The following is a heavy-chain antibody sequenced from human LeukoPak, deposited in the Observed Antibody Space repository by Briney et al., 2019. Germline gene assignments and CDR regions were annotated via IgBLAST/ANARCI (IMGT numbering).Heavy chain of an antibody. CDR2: ISGYNGNT. CDR3: ASGTTDIVVVPATLRNYYFDY. D-gene: IGHD2-2*01. V-gene: IGHV1-18*01. J-gene: IGHJ4*02. CDR1: GYTFTTYN. Sequence: ASVKVSCKASGYTFTTYNINWVRQAPGQGLEWMGWISGYNGNTNYAQKLQGRVTMTTDKSTSTAYMELSSLRSEDTAVYYCASGTTDIVVVPATLRNYYFDYWGQGTLVTVSS.